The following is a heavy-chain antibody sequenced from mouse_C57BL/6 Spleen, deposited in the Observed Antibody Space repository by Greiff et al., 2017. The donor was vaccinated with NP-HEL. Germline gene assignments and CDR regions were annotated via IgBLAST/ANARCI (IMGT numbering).Heavy chain of an antibody. V-gene: IGHV1-55*01. CDR3: AREEITTVVATPWYFDV. Sequence: QVQLQQPGAELVKPGASVKMSCKASGYTFTSYWITWVKQRPGQGLEWIGDIYPGSGSTNYNEKFKSKATLTVDTSSSTAYMQLSSLTSEDSAVYYCAREEITTVVATPWYFDVWGTGTTVTVSS. D-gene: IGHD1-1*01. CDR1: GYTFTSYW. CDR2: IYPGSGST. J-gene: IGHJ1*03.